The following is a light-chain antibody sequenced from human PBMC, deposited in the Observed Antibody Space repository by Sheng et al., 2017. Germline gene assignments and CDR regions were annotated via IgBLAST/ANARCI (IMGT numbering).Light chain of an antibody. Sequence: DIQMTQSPSSLSASVGDRVSITCRASQGFSNSLAWYQQKPGKAPKLLLYDASTLESGVPSRFRGSGSGTDFTLTISSLQPEDVATYYCQKYNSAPPTFGQGTKVEIK. CDR1: QGFSNS. CDR3: QKYNSAPPT. J-gene: IGKJ1*01. V-gene: IGKV1-NL1*01. CDR2: DAS.